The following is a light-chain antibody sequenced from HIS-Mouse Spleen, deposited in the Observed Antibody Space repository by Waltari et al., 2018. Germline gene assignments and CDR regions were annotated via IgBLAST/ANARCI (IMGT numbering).Light chain of an antibody. CDR1: SRDVGGYNH. CDR3: SSYTSSSTLV. Sequence: QSALTQPASVSGSPGQSITIPCTGTSRDVGGYNHVPWYQQHPGKAPKLMIYDVSNRPSGVSNRFSGSKSGNTASLTISGLQAEDEADYYCSSYTSSSTLVFGGGTKLTVL. CDR2: DVS. V-gene: IGLV2-14*03. J-gene: IGLJ3*02.